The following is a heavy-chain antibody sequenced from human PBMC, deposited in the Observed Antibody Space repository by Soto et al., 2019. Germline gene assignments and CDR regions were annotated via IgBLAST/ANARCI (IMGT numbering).Heavy chain of an antibody. V-gene: IGHV3-21*01. D-gene: IGHD3-16*02. CDR2: ISSSSSYI. J-gene: IGHJ4*02. CDR3: AREYYDYIWGSYPSDY. CDR1: GFTFSSYS. Sequence: GGSLRLSCAASGFTFSSYSMNWVRQAPGKGLEWVSSISSSSSYIYYADSVKGRFTISRDNAKNSLYLQMNSLRAEDTAVYYCAREYYDYIWGSYPSDYWGQGTLVTVSS.